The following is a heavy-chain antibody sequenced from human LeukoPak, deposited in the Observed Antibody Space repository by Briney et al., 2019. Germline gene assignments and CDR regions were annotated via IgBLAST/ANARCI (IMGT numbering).Heavy chain of an antibody. CDR3: ARATDY. D-gene: IGHD4-17*01. CDR2: IYSGGRT. J-gene: IGHJ4*02. Sequence: GGSLRLSCAASGFTFSNFWMHWVRQAPGKGLEWVSVIYSGGRTHYADSVKGRFTISRDNSKNTLYLQMNSLRAEDTAVYYCARATDYWGQGTLVTVSS. CDR1: GFTFSNFW. V-gene: IGHV3-53*01.